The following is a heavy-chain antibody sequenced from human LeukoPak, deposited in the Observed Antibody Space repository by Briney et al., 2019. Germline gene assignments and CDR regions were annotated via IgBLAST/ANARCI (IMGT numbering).Heavy chain of an antibody. Sequence: SETLSLTCTVSGGSLSSYYWSWIRQPPGKGLEWIGYIYYIGNTNYNPSLKSRVTISVDTSKNQFSLKLSSVTAADTAVYYCARDQYDILTGYYMPGDYWGQGTLVTVSS. CDR2: IYYIGNT. CDR1: GGSLSSYY. J-gene: IGHJ4*02. V-gene: IGHV4-59*01. CDR3: ARDQYDILTGYYMPGDY. D-gene: IGHD3-9*01.